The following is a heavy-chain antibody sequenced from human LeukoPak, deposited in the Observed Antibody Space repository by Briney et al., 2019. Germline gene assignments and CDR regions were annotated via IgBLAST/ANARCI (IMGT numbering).Heavy chain of an antibody. CDR1: GYSFTSYW. Sequence: GESLKISCKGSGYSFTSYWIGWVRQMPGKGLEWMVIIYPGDSDTRYSPSFQGQVTISADKSISTAYLQWSSLKVSDTAMYYCARGRDCSSSSCYRSDYWGQGTLVTVSS. D-gene: IGHD2-2*02. CDR2: IYPGDSDT. V-gene: IGHV5-51*01. CDR3: ARGRDCSSSSCYRSDY. J-gene: IGHJ4*02.